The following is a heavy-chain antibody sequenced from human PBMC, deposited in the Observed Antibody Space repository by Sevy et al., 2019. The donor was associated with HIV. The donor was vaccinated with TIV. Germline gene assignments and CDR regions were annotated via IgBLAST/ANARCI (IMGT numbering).Heavy chain of an antibody. Sequence: GGSLRRSCAASGFIFSNYPMSWVRHSPGKGLEWVSDISAGGTTTYYAGSVEDGFTISRDNSKSTVSLQMNSLGGGDTTIYYDAEGDCSIITCDDDEFWNPDYFYGLDVSGQGRSVTGAS. J-gene: IGHJ6*02. CDR1: GFIFSNYP. CDR2: ISAGGTTT. D-gene: IGHD3-3*01. V-gene: IGHV3-23*01. CDR3: AEGDCSIITCDDDEFWNPDYFYGLDV.